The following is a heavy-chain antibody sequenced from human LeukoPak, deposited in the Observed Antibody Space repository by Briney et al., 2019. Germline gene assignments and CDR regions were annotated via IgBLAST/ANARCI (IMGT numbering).Heavy chain of an antibody. Sequence: QPGRSLRLSCTAYGFTFDDYAMHWVRQAPGKGLEWVSGISWNSGSIGYADSVKGRFTISRDNAKNSLYLQMNSLRAEDTALYYCAKASGSYYLDYWGPGTLVTVSS. J-gene: IGHJ4*02. V-gene: IGHV3-9*01. D-gene: IGHD3-10*01. CDR2: ISWNSGSI. CDR1: GFTFDDYA. CDR3: AKASGSYYLDY.